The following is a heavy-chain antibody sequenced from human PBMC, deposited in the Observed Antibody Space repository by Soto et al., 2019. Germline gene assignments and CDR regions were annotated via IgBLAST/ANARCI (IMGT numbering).Heavy chain of an antibody. J-gene: IGHJ3*02. V-gene: IGHV1-46*01. CDR3: LANSPQMEAFDI. CDR2: INPSGGST. Sequence: ASVKVSCKASGYTFTSYYMHWVRQAPGQGLEWMGIINPSGGSTSYAQKFQGRVTMTRDTSTSTVYMELSSLRSEDTAVYYCLANSPQMEAFDIWGQGTMVTVSS. D-gene: IGHD1-1*01. CDR1: GYTFTSYY.